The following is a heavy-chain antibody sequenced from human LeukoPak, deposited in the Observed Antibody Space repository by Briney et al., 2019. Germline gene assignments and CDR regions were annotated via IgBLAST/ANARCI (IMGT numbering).Heavy chain of an antibody. Sequence: SETLSLTCAVSGYSISSGYYWGWIRQPPGKGLEWIGSIYHSGGTYYNPSLKSRVTISVDTSKNQFSLKLSSVTAADTAVYYCARLYSSSNYWGQGTLVTVSS. V-gene: IGHV4-38-2*01. CDR1: GYSISSGYY. J-gene: IGHJ4*02. CDR3: ARLYSSSNY. CDR2: IYHSGGT. D-gene: IGHD6-6*01.